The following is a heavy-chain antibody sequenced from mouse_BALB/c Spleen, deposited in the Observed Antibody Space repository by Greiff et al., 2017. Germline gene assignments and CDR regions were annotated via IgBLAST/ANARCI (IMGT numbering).Heavy chain of an antibody. D-gene: IGHD2-4*01. J-gene: IGHJ2*01. Sequence: EVKLQESGPGLVKPSQSLSLTCSVTGYSITSGYYWNWIRQFPGNKLEWMGYISYDGSNNYNPSLKNRISITRDTSKNQFFLKLNSVTTEDTATYYCAREGGSTMITYFDYWGQGTTLTVSS. CDR2: ISYDGSN. CDR3: AREGGSTMITYFDY. V-gene: IGHV3-6*02. CDR1: GYSITSGYY.